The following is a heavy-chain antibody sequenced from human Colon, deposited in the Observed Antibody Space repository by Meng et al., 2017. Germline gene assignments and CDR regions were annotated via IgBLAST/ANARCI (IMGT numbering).Heavy chain of an antibody. CDR3: ARDNWGSLDY. D-gene: IGHD7-27*01. CDR2: GST. V-gene: IGHV4-61*01. Sequence: QVQRQTSGAGLWRPAETLSLTCTVSGASVSDTNYAWSWIRQPPGKGLEWIGYGSTNHNPSLKSRVTISVDTSKNQFSLTLNSVTAADTAVYYCARDNWGSLDYWGQGTLVTVSS. J-gene: IGHJ4*02. CDR1: GASVSDTNYA.